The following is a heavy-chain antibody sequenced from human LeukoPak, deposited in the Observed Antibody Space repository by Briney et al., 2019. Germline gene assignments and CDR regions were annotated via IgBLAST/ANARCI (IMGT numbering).Heavy chain of an antibody. CDR1: GFTFSGYW. V-gene: IGHV3-74*01. CDR2: IDNDGSST. CDR3: ARSLGWYDY. J-gene: IGHJ4*02. D-gene: IGHD6-19*01. Sequence: PGGSLRLSCAASGFTFSGYWMLWVRQAPGKGLVWVSRIDNDGSSTTYADSVKGRFTISRDNAKNKLYLQMSSLRAEDTAVYYCARSLGWYDYWGQGTLVTVSS.